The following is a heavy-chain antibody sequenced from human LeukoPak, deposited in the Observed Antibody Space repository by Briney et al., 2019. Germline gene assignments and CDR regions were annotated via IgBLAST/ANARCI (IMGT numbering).Heavy chain of an antibody. J-gene: IGHJ4*02. V-gene: IGHV3-30*02. CDR2: IRYDGSNK. D-gene: IGHD6-19*01. CDR3: AKRYSSGWYGFDY. Sequence: GGSLRLSCAASGFTFSSYGMHWVRQAPGKGLEWVAFIRYDGSNKYYADSVKGRFTISRDNSKNTLYLQMNSLRAEDTAVYYCAKRYSSGWYGFDYWGQGTLVTVSS. CDR1: GFTFSSYG.